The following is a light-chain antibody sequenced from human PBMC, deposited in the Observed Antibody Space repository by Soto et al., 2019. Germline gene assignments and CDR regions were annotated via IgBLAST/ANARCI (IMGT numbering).Light chain of an antibody. CDR2: DVT. J-gene: IGLJ2*01. CDR3: CSYAGSRVV. Sequence: QSALTQPRSVSGSPGQSVTISCTGTSSDVGGYNSVCWYQHHPGKAPKLMIYDVTKRPSGVPDRFSGSKSGNTASLTISGLQAEDEADYYCCSYAGSRVVFGGGTKLTVL. V-gene: IGLV2-11*01. CDR1: SSDVGGYNS.